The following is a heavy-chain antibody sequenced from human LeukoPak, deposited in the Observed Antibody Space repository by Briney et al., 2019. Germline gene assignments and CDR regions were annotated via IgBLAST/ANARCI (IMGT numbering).Heavy chain of an antibody. J-gene: IGHJ6*02. D-gene: IGHD2-21*01. V-gene: IGHV3-48*03. CDR1: WFTFSRFE. CDR2: NSSSGYTI. Sequence: GSLILSPGASWFTFSRFEMNWVRQAPGKGLEGISYNSSSGYTIYNADSVKDRFTIYRDNAKNSLYLQMDGLRVEDTAVYYCARDSDEGRLWCAMDVWGQGTTVTVSS. CDR3: ARDSDEGRLWCAMDV.